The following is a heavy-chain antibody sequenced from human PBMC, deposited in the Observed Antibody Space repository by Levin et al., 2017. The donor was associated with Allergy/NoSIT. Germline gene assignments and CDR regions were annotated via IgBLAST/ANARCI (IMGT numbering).Heavy chain of an antibody. CDR1: GGSFSGYY. Sequence: TLSLTCGVSGGSFSGYYWSWIRQPPGKGLEWIGEVSHSGSTNYNPSLKSRLTISPDTSKNQVSLKLSSVTVADTAVYYCARGRENYYGSGSYYLWGQGTLVTVTS. CDR2: VSHSGST. V-gene: IGHV4-34*01. D-gene: IGHD3-10*01. J-gene: IGHJ4*02. CDR3: ARGRENYYGSGSYYL.